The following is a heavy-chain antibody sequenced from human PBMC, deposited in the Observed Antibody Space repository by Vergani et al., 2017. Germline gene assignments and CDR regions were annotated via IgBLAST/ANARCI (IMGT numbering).Heavy chain of an antibody. CDR2: ISSSGSTI. CDR3: ARDQENLYSGYDPPPSFDY. J-gene: IGHJ4*02. CDR1: GFTFSSYG. Sequence: VQLVESGGGVVQPGRSLRLSCAASGFTFSSYGMHWVRQAPGKGLEWVSYISSSGSTIYYADSVKGRFTISRANAKNSLYLQMNSLRAEDPAVYYCARDQENLYSGYDPPPSFDYWGQGTLVTVSS. D-gene: IGHD5-12*01. V-gene: IGHV3-48*04.